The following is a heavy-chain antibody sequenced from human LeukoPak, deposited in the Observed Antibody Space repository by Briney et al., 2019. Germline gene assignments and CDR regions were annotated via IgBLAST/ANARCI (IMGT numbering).Heavy chain of an antibody. D-gene: IGHD3-10*01. CDR1: GRSISSYY. V-gene: IGHV4-4*07. Sequence: KPSETLSLICTVSGRSISSYYWRWIRQPAGKGLEWIGRIYTCGSNNYNPSLKSRVTMSVDTSKNQFSLKLSSVTAADTAVYYCAREMVRGVITYWGQGTLVTVSS. CDR3: AREMVRGVITY. J-gene: IGHJ4*02. CDR2: IYTCGSN.